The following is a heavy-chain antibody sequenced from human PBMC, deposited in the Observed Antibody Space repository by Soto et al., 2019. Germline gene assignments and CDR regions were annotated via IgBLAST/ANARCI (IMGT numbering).Heavy chain of an antibody. D-gene: IGHD1-26*01. J-gene: IGHJ6*02. CDR2: IYSSGST. CDR3: ARGGIPPSGYGIAYAMDV. V-gene: IGHV4-39*01. Sequence: SETLSLTCTVSGVSISASRYYWGWIRQPPGRGLEWLGNIYSSGSTYYTPALKSRVTLSVDTSKNQFSLNLNSVTAADTAVYYCARGGIPPSGYGIAYAMDVWGQGTTVTVSS. CDR1: GVSISASRYY.